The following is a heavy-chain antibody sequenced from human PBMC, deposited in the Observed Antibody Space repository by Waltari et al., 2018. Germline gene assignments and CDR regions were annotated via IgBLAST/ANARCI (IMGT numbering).Heavy chain of an antibody. V-gene: IGHV3-15*01. Sequence: EVHLVESGGGLVKPGGCLRLSCAASGFTSSNACMNWVRQAPGRGLEWVGRIKSGGEGETTGYAASVKGRFTISRDDSQNTVSIQRNSLRTEDSAVYFCAAGTGKTDLDYWGQGSLVTVSS. CDR3: AAGTGKTDLDY. CDR2: IKSGGEGETT. J-gene: IGHJ4*02. CDR1: GFTSSNAC.